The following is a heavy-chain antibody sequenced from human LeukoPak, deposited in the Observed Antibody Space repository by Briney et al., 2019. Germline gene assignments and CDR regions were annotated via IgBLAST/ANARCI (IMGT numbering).Heavy chain of an antibody. CDR3: TTDYFATANDAFDI. CDR2: IYPGDSDT. J-gene: IGHJ3*02. CDR1: GYSFTSYW. V-gene: IGHV5-51*01. D-gene: IGHD2/OR15-2a*01. Sequence: GESLKISCKGSGYSFTSYWIGWVRQLPGKGLEWMGIIYPGDSDTRYSPSFQGQVTISADKSISTAYLQWSSLKTEDTAVYYCTTDYFATANDAFDIWGQGTMVTVSS.